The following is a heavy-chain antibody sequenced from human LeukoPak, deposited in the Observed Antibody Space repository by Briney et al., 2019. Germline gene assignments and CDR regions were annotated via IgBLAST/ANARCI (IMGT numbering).Heavy chain of an antibody. V-gene: IGHV1-8*03. J-gene: IGHJ4*02. CDR2: MNPNSGNT. D-gene: IGHD4-17*01. Sequence: GASVKVSCKASGYTFTSYDINWVRQATGQGLEWMGWMNPNSGNTGYAQKFQGRVTITADKSTSTAYMELSSLRSEDTAVYYCAREVSYGDYVRWFDYWGQGTLVTVSS. CDR1: GYTFTSYD. CDR3: AREVSYGDYVRWFDY.